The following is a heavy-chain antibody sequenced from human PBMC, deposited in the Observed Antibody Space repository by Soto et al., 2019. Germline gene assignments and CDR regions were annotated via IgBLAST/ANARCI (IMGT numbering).Heavy chain of an antibody. CDR1: GDSVSSNSAA. V-gene: IGHV6-1*01. CDR2: TYYRSKWYN. D-gene: IGHD1-26*01. Sequence: PSQTLSLTCGISGDSVSSNSAAWNWLRQSPSRGLEWLGRTYYRSKWYNDYAVSVESRITINPDTSKNHFSLQLNFVTPEDTAVYFCARGEQYSGRIFDYWGQGTRVTVSS. CDR3: ARGEQYSGRIFDY. J-gene: IGHJ4*02.